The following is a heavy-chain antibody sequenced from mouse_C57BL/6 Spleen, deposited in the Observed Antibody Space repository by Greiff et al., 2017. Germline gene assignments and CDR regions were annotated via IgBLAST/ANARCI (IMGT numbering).Heavy chain of an antibody. CDR2: ISSGSSTI. J-gene: IGHJ2*01. V-gene: IGHV5-17*01. CDR3: ASPHWGGGGFDY. CDR1: GFTFSDYG. D-gene: IGHD4-1*01. Sequence: EVKLQESGGGLVKPGASLKLSCAASGFTFSDYGMHWVRQAPEKGLEWVAYISSGSSTIYYTDTVKGRFTISRDNAKNTLFLQMTSLRSEDTAMYVWASPHWGGGGFDYWGQGTTLTVSS.